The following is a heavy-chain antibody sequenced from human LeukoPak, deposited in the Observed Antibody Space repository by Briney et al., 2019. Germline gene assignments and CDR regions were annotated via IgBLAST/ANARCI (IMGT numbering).Heavy chain of an antibody. J-gene: IGHJ4*02. V-gene: IGHV3-7*01. CDR3: MAESSSPWEGY. Sequence: PGGSLRLSCAASGFIFSSYWMSWVRQAPGKGLEWVANIKQDGSEKYYVDSVKGRFTISRDNAKNSLYPQMNSLRAEDTAVYYCMAESSSPWEGYWGQGTLVTVSS. D-gene: IGHD6-6*01. CDR2: IKQDGSEK. CDR1: GFIFSSYW.